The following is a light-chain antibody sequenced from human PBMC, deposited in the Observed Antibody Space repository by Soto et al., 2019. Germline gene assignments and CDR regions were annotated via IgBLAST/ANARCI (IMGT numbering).Light chain of an antibody. CDR1: QSVNTY. V-gene: IGKV3-11*01. CDR2: DAS. Sequence: EIVLTQSPATLSLSPGERATLSCRASQSVNTYLGWYQQRPGQAPILLIYDASNRATDIPARFSGSGSGTDFTLTISSLEPEDFAVYYCQQRSSWPLTFGGGTKVEIK. J-gene: IGKJ4*01. CDR3: QQRSSWPLT.